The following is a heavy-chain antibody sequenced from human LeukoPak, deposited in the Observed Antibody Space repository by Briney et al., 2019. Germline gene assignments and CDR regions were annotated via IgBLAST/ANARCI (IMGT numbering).Heavy chain of an antibody. D-gene: IGHD2-2*01. Sequence: SETLSLTCAVSGGSISSYYWSWIRQPAGKGLEWIGRIYTSGNANYNPSLKSRVTMSVDTSKNQLSLKVTSVTAADTAVNYCASTSAGNSGMDVWGQGTTVTVSS. CDR1: GGSISSYY. J-gene: IGHJ6*02. CDR2: IYTSGNA. CDR3: ASTSAGNSGMDV. V-gene: IGHV4-4*07.